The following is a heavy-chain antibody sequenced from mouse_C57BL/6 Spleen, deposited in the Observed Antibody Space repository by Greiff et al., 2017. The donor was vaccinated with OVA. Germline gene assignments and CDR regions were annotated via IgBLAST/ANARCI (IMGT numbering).Heavy chain of an antibody. CDR2: ISSNNGGI. V-gene: IGHV1-18*01. D-gene: IGHD2-2*01. CDR3: ASVYGYKAWFAY. Sequence: EVKLMESGPELVKPGASVKIPCKASGYTFTDYNMDWVKQSHGKSLEWIGDISSNNGGIIYNQKMKGKATLTVDTSSSTAYMELRSLTSEDTAVYDCASVYGYKAWFAYWGQGTLVTVSA. J-gene: IGHJ3*01. CDR1: GYTFTDYN.